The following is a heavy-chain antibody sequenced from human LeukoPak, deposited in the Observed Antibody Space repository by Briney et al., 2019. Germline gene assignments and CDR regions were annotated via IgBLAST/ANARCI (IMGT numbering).Heavy chain of an antibody. V-gene: IGHV1-3*01. J-gene: IGHJ4*02. CDR1: GYTFSSYA. CDR2: INAGNGNT. CDR3: ASTKNTLRFLEWYKLDY. D-gene: IGHD3-3*01. Sequence: ASVKVSCKASGYTFSSYAMHWVRQAPGHRLEWMGWINAGNGNTKFSQKFQGRVTTNRYTSASTAYMELSSLRSEDTAVYYCASTKNTLRFLEWYKLDYWGQGTLVTVSS.